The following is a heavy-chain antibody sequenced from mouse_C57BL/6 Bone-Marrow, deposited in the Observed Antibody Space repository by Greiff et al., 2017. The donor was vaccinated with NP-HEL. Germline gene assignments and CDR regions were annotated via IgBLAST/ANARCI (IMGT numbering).Heavy chain of an antibody. CDR1: GYSITSGYY. J-gene: IGHJ1*03. CDR2: ISYDGSN. V-gene: IGHV3-6*01. D-gene: IGHD1-1*01. CDR3: AGGSSSHWYFDV. Sequence: EVKLQESGPGLVKPSQSLSLTCSVTGYSITSGYYWNWIRQFPGNKLEWMGYISYDGSNNYNPSLKNRISITRDTSKNQFFLKLNSVTTEDTATYYCAGGSSSHWYFDVWGTGTTVTVSS.